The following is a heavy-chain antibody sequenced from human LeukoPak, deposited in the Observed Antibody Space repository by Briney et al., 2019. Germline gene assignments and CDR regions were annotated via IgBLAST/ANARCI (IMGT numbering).Heavy chain of an antibody. Sequence: SETLSLTCTVSGGSISSYYWSWIRQPPGKGLEWIGYIYYSGSTNYNPSLKSRVTISVDTSKNQFSLKLSSVTAADTAVYYCARFGVVTAKPNYYGMDVWGQGTTVTVSS. CDR3: ARFGVVTAKPNYYGMDV. CDR2: IYYSGST. D-gene: IGHD2-21*02. CDR1: GGSISSYY. J-gene: IGHJ6*02. V-gene: IGHV4-59*01.